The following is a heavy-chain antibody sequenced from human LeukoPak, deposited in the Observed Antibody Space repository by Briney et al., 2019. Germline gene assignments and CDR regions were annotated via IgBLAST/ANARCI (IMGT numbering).Heavy chain of an antibody. V-gene: IGHV3-53*01. CDR2: IYSGGST. D-gene: IGHD4/OR15-4a*01. Sequence: PGGSLRLSCAASGFTVSSNYMSWVRQAPGKGLEWVSVIYSGGSTYYADSVKGRFTISRDNSKNTLYLQMNSLRAEDTAVYYCARGLRKTGADAFDIWGQGTMVTVSS. CDR3: ARGLRKTGADAFDI. J-gene: IGHJ3*02. CDR1: GFTVSSNY.